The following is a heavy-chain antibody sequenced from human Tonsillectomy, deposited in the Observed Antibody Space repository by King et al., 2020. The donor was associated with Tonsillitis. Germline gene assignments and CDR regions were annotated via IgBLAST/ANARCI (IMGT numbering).Heavy chain of an antibody. CDR1: GFTFSSYG. CDR2: IWCDGSNK. J-gene: IGHJ2*01. Sequence: VQLVESGGGVVQPGRSLRLSCAASGFTFSSYGMHWVRPAPGKGLEWVAVIWCDGSNKYYADSVKGRFTISRDNSKNTLFLQMNSLRAEDTTVYYCARGHWRANTHWYFDLWGRGTLVTVSS. CDR3: ARGHWRANTHWYFDL. D-gene: IGHD1-1*01. V-gene: IGHV3-33*01.